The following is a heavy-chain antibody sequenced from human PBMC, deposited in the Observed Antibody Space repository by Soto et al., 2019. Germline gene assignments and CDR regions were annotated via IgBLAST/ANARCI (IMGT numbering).Heavy chain of an antibody. V-gene: IGHV3-21*03. CDR2: ISTRSDV. Sequence: VGSLRLSCTASEFSLSTYSMNWVRQAPGKGLEWVSSISTRSDVYYADSVKGRFTIARDNAKNSLSLQMNSLSAEDTGVYYCAREKTAWPLAYGLEVWGQGTTVTVSS. J-gene: IGHJ6*02. CDR3: AREKTAWPLAYGLEV. D-gene: IGHD2-21*02. CDR1: EFSLSTYS.